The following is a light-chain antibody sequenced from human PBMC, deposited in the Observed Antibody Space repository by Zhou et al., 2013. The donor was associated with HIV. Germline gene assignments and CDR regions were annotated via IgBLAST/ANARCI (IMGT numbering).Light chain of an antibody. CDR2: RTS. V-gene: IGKV3-15*01. CDR3: QQYNTWPYT. CDR1: QSLNGD. Sequence: EIVMTQSPATLSVLPGERATLSCRAGQSLNGDLAWYQQKPGQAPRLLIYRTSTRATGIPARVSGSGSGTEFTLTINTVQSEDFAVYYCQQYNTWPYTFGQGTKLDIK. J-gene: IGKJ2*01.